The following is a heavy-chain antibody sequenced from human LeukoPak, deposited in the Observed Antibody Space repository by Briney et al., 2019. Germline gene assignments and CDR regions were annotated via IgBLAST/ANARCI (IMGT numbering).Heavy chain of an antibody. Sequence: PGGSLRLSCAASGFTFSSYAMSWVRQAPGKGLEWVSAISGSGGSTYYADSVKGRFTISRDNSKNTLYLQMNSLRAGDTAVYYCAKDPRVDYYDSSGIDYWGQGTLVTVSS. CDR3: AKDPRVDYYDSSGIDY. J-gene: IGHJ4*02. D-gene: IGHD3-22*01. CDR1: GFTFSSYA. CDR2: ISGSGGST. V-gene: IGHV3-23*01.